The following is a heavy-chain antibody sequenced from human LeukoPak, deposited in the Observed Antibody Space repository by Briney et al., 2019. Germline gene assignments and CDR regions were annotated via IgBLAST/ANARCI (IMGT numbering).Heavy chain of an antibody. Sequence: SETLSLTCTVSGYSISSGYYWGWIRQPPGKGLEWIGSIYHSGRTFYNPSLKSRVTISVDTSKNQFSLKLSSVTAADTAVYYCASGTIGYPYWGQGTLVTVSS. CDR1: GYSISSGYY. CDR3: ASGTIGYPY. V-gene: IGHV4-38-2*02. D-gene: IGHD5-18*01. J-gene: IGHJ4*02. CDR2: IYHSGRT.